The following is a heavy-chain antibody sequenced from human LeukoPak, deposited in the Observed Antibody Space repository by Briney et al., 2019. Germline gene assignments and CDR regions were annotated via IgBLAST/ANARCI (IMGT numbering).Heavy chain of an antibody. J-gene: IGHJ4*02. V-gene: IGHV3-30*18. CDR1: GFTFSSYG. CDR2: ISYDGSNK. CDR3: AQDRTGSFDY. Sequence: GRSLRLSCAASGFTFSSYGMHWVRQAPGKGLEWVAVISYDGSNKYYADSVKGRFTISRDNSKNTLYLQMNSLRAEDTAVYYCAQDRTGSFDYWGQGTLVTVSS. D-gene: IGHD1-1*01.